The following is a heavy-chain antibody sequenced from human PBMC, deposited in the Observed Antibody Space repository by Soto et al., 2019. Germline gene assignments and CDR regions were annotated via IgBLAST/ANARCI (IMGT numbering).Heavy chain of an antibody. CDR3: ARDLYRNNGLMGY. J-gene: IGHJ4*02. CDR2: IIPILGIA. D-gene: IGHD4-4*01. Sequence: QVQLVQSGAEVKKPWSSVKVSCKASGGTFSSYTISWVRQAPGQGLEWMGRIIPILGIANYAQKFQGRVTITADKSTRTAYMELSSLRSEDTAVYYCARDLYRNNGLMGYWGQGTLVTVSS. V-gene: IGHV1-69*08. CDR1: GGTFSSYT.